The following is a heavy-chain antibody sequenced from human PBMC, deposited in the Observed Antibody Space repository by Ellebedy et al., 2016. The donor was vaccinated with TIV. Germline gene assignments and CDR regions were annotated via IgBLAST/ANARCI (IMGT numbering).Heavy chain of an antibody. CDR1: GFTFSTYS. Sequence: GESLKISCAASGFTFSTYSMNWVRQAPGKGLEWVSSMSGTSSYVHYADSVEGRFTISRDNAKNSLYLHMSSLRVEDTAVNYCARVHGDYRLDYWGPGTLVTVSS. CDR3: ARVHGDYRLDY. CDR2: MSGTSSYV. D-gene: IGHD4-17*01. V-gene: IGHV3-21*06. J-gene: IGHJ4*02.